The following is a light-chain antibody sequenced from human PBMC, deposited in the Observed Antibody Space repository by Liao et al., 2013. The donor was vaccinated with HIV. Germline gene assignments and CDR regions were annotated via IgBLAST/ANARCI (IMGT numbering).Light chain of an antibody. Sequence: SYEVTQPPSVSVSPGQTASITCSGDKLGDKYACWYQQKPGQSPLLVIYQGSKRPSGIPERFSGSNSGNTATLTISGTQAMDEADYYCQAWDSSTGVFGTGTKVSVL. CDR1: KLGDKY. CDR2: QGS. CDR3: QAWDSSTGV. J-gene: IGLJ1*01. V-gene: IGLV3-1*01.